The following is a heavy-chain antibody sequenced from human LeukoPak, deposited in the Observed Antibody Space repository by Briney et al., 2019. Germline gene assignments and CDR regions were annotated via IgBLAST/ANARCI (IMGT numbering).Heavy chain of an antibody. CDR2: IYYSGST. Sequence: SETLSLTCTVSGGSISSYYWSWIRQPPGKGLEWIGYIYYSGSTNYNPSLKSRVTISVDTSKNQFSLKLSSVTAADTAVYYCAREPGIAVAGTGDYWGQGTLVTVSS. CDR3: AREPGIAVAGTGDY. CDR1: GGSISSYY. D-gene: IGHD6-19*01. J-gene: IGHJ4*02. V-gene: IGHV4-59*12.